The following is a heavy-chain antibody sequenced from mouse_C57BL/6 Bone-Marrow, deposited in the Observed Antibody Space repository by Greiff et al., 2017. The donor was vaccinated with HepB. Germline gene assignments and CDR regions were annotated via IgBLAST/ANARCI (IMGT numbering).Heavy chain of an antibody. J-gene: IGHJ3*01. CDR3: ARHSNYDWFAY. D-gene: IGHD2-5*01. V-gene: IGHV1-20*01. Sequence: VQLQQSGPELVKPGDSVKISCKASGYSFTGYFMNWVMQSHGKSLEWIGRLNPYNGDTFYNQKFKGKATLTVDKSSSTAHMELRSLTSEDSAVYYCARHSNYDWFAYWGQGTLVTVSA. CDR1: GYSFTGYF. CDR2: LNPYNGDT.